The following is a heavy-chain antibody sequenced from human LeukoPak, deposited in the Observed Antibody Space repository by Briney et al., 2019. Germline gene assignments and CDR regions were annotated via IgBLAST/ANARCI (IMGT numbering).Heavy chain of an antibody. D-gene: IGHD5-18*01. CDR3: ARIVQLWSTKEYFDY. V-gene: IGHV5-51*01. CDR2: IYPGDSDT. Sequence: GESLKISCRGSGYTFTNYWIGWVRQMPGKGLEWMGIIYPGDSDTRYSPSFQGQVTISADKSISTAYLQWSSLKASDTAMYYCARIVQLWSTKEYFDYWGQGTLVTVSS. CDR1: GYTFTNYW. J-gene: IGHJ4*02.